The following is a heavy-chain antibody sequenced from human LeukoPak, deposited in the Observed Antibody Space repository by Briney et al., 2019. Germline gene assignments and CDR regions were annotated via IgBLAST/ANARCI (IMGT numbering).Heavy chain of an antibody. CDR2: ISDSGTLT. J-gene: IGHJ4*02. V-gene: IGHV3-23*01. CDR1: GFASSNLA. D-gene: IGHD6-19*01. CDR3: AKDARRTNGWYFFDY. Sequence: PGGSLRLSCAASGFASSNLAMGWVRQAPGKGLEWVSVISDSGTLTYYADSVKGRFSISRDNSKNTLFLQMNGLRADDTAVYYCAKDARRTNGWYFFDYWGQGTLVTVSS.